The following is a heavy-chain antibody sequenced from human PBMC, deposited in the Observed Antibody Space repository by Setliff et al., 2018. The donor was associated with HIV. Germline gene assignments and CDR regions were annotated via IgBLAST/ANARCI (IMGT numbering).Heavy chain of an antibody. Sequence: SVKVSCKASGGTFSSYAISWVRQAPGQGLEWMGGIIPIFGTANYAQKFQGRVSITADASTSTAYMELSSLRSEDTAVYYCARDNYYDSSGAIGYWGQGTLVTSPQ. CDR2: IIPIFGTA. D-gene: IGHD3-22*01. V-gene: IGHV1-69*13. CDR3: ARDNYYDSSGAIGY. CDR1: GGTFSSYA. J-gene: IGHJ4*02.